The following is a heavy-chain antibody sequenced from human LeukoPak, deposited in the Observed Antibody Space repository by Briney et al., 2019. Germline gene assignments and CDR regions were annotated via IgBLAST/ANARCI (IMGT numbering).Heavy chain of an antibody. J-gene: IGHJ4*02. CDR2: IYYSGST. D-gene: IGHD3-10*01. CDR1: GGSISSGGYY. Sequence: SETLSLTCTVSGGSISSGGYYWSWLRQHPGQGLEWIGYIYYSGSTYYNPSLKSRVTISVDPSKNQFSLKLSSVTAADTGVYYCARCNLLWFGELFPTLGYWGQGTLVTVSS. V-gene: IGHV4-31*03. CDR3: ARCNLLWFGELFPTLGY.